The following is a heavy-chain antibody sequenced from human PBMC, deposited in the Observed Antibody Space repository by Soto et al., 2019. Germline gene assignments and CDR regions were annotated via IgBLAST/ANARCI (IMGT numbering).Heavy chain of an antibody. CDR3: TRDLEDVVVTAIPFDY. J-gene: IGHJ4*02. D-gene: IGHD2-21*02. CDR1: GFTFGDYA. V-gene: IGHV3-49*04. Sequence: GGSLRLSCTASGFTFGDYAMSWVRQAPGKGLEWVGFIRSKAYGGTTEYAASVKGRFTISRDDSKSIAYLQMNSLKTEDTAVYHCTRDLEDVVVTAIPFDYWGQGTLVTVSS. CDR2: IRSKAYGGTT.